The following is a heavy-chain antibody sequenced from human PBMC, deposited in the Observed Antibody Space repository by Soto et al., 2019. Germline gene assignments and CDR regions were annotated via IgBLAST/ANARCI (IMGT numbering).Heavy chain of an antibody. Sequence: GGSLRLSCAASGFTFSSYAMSWVRQAPGKGLEWVSAISGSGGSTYYADSVKGRFTISRDNSKNTLYLQMNSLRAEDTAVYYCACAGGYCSGGSCYLPTYYYGMDVWGQGTTVTVSS. J-gene: IGHJ6*02. V-gene: IGHV3-23*01. CDR2: ISGSGGST. CDR1: GFTFSSYA. CDR3: ACAGGYCSGGSCYLPTYYYGMDV. D-gene: IGHD2-15*01.